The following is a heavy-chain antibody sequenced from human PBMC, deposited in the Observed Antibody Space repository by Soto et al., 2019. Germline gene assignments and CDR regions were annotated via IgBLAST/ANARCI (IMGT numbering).Heavy chain of an antibody. D-gene: IGHD3-9*01. J-gene: IGHJ4*02. V-gene: IGHV3-23*01. CDR2: ISGSGGST. Sequence: GGSLRLSCAASGFTFSSYAMSWVRQAPGKGLEWVSAISGSGGSTYYADSVKGRFTISRDNSKNTLYLQMNSLRAEDTAVYYCAKDPMSYYDILTGYYDYWGQGTLVTVSS. CDR3: AKDPMSYYDILTGYYDY. CDR1: GFTFSSYA.